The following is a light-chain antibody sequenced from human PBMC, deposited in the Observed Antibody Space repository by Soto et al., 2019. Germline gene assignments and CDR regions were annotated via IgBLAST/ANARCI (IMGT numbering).Light chain of an antibody. CDR1: QSVSSN. CDR2: GAS. V-gene: IGKV3-15*01. Sequence: EIVMTQSPATLSVSPGERATLSCRASQSVSSNLAWYQQKPGQAPRLLIYGASTRATGIPARFSGSGSGTDFTLTISSLEPEDFAVYYCHHRGNGITFGQGTRLEN. CDR3: HHRGNGIT. J-gene: IGKJ5*01.